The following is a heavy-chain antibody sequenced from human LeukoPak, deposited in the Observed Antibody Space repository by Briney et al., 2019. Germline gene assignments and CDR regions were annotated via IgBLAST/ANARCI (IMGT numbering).Heavy chain of an antibody. CDR1: GFTFSSYA. V-gene: IGHV3-23*01. CDR3: AKGSGYYYDSSGPTDY. J-gene: IGHJ4*02. Sequence: GGSLRLSCAASGFTFSSYAMSWVRQAPGKGLEWVSAISGSGGSTYYADSVKGRFTISRDNSKNTLYLQMNSLRAEDTAVYYCAKGSGYYYDSSGPTDYWGQGTLVTVSS. CDR2: ISGSGGST. D-gene: IGHD3-22*01.